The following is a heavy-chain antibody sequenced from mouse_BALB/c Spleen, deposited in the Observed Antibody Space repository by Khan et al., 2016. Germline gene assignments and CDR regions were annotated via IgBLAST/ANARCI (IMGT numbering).Heavy chain of an antibody. CDR1: GFNIIHYY. J-gene: IGHJ3*01. Sequence: EVELVESGAELVRPGALVTLSCKASGFNIIHYYMHWVKQRPEQGLEWIGWIDPENGNTINDPKFQGKAIITADTSSNTVYLQLTSLTSEDTAVYYCARSDYGNYAWFAYWGQGTLVTVSA. D-gene: IGHD2-1*01. V-gene: IGHV14-1*02. CDR2: IDPENGNT. CDR3: ARSDYGNYAWFAY.